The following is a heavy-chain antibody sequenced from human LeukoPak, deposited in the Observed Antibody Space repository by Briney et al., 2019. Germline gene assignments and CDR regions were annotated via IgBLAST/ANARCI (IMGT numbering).Heavy chain of an antibody. Sequence: GRSLRLSCAASGFTFSNYAIHWVRQAPGKGREWVAVIWDNGSNQYYAESVKGRFTISRDNSKNTLYLQISSLRAEDMAVYYCARDSYQSRSGGDFDYWGQGTLVTVSS. CDR3: ARDSYQSRSGGDFDY. D-gene: IGHD3-10*01. CDR2: IWDNGSNQ. CDR1: GFTFSNYA. V-gene: IGHV3-33*01. J-gene: IGHJ4*02.